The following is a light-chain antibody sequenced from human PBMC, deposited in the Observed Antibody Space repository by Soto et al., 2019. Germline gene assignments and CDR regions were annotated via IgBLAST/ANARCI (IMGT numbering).Light chain of an antibody. Sequence: QSVLTQPASVSGSPGQSITISCTGTSSDVGSYDLVSWYQQRPGRAPRLMILEVAKRPSGISTRFSGSKSGNTASLTISGLQAVDEADYFCCSYTSTNTLVFGGGTKLTVL. CDR2: EVA. CDR3: CSYTSTNTLV. V-gene: IGLV2-23*02. J-gene: IGLJ2*01. CDR1: SSDVGSYDL.